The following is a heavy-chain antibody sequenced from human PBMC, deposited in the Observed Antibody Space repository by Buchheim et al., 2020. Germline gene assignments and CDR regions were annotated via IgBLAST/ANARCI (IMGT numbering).Heavy chain of an antibody. V-gene: IGHV3-23*01. CDR1: GFTFSLFA. Sequence: EVQLLESGGGLVQPGGSLRLSCAASGFTFSLFAMSWVRQAPGKGLEWLSTISVSTGNTYYADSVKGRFTISRDTSENTLYLQMNSLRAEDTALYFCAKDGGYSSAYAFDKWG. D-gene: IGHD5-18*01. J-gene: IGHJ3*02. CDR2: ISVSTGNT. CDR3: AKDGGYSSAYAFDK.